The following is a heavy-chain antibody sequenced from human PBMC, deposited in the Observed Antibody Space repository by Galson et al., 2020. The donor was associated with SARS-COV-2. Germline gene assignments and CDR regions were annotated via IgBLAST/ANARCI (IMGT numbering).Heavy chain of an antibody. Sequence: SGPTLVKPTQPLTLTCTFSGFPPTTSGMGVTWIRQPTGKALEWPALIDWDDDKYYSTSLRTRLTISRDTSKNQVFLTMTNMDPVDTATYYCARMADGYGGYDYGSSPFDYWGQGTLVTVSS. V-gene: IGHV2-70*01. D-gene: IGHD5-12*01. CDR1: GFPPTTSGMG. CDR2: IDWDDDK. CDR3: ARMADGYGGYDYGSSPFDY. J-gene: IGHJ4*02.